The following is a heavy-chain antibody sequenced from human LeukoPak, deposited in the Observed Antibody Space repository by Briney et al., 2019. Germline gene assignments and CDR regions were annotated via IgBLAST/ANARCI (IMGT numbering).Heavy chain of an antibody. J-gene: IGHJ4*02. CDR2: IYSGGST. CDR1: GFTVSSNY. D-gene: IGHD3-22*01. V-gene: IGHV3-53*01. CDR3: AKDLLPYYDSTALDY. Sequence: GGSLRLSCAASGFTVSSNYMSWVRQAPGKGLEWVSVIYSGGSTYYADSVKGRFTISRDSSKNTLYLQMNSLRAEDTAVYYCAKDLLPYYDSTALDYWGQGTLVTVSS.